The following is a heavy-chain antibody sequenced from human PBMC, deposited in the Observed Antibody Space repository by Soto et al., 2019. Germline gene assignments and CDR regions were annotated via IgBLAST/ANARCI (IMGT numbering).Heavy chain of an antibody. D-gene: IGHD3-10*01. CDR3: ASEPSYYYGSGPGNYFDY. CDR2: IIPIFGTA. CDR1: GGTFSSYA. V-gene: IGHV1-69*01. Sequence: QVQLVQSGAEVKKPGSSVKVSCKASGGTFSSYAISWVRQAPGQGLEWMGGIIPIFGTANYAKKFQGRVTITADESTSTAYMELSSLRSEDTAVYYCASEPSYYYGSGPGNYFDYWGQGTLVTVSS. J-gene: IGHJ4*02.